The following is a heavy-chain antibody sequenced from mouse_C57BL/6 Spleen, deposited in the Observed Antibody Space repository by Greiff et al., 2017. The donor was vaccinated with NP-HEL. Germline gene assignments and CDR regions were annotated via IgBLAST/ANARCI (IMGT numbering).Heavy chain of an antibody. V-gene: IGHV1-22*01. CDR2: INPNNGGT. Sequence: EVQLKESGPELVKPGASVKMSCKASGYTFTDYNMHWVKQSHGKSLEWIGYINPNNGGTSYNQKFKGKATLTVNKSSSTAYMELRSLTSEDSAVYYCARLYGTYFDYWGQGTTLTVSS. CDR3: ARLYGTYFDY. D-gene: IGHD1-1*01. J-gene: IGHJ2*01. CDR1: GYTFTDYN.